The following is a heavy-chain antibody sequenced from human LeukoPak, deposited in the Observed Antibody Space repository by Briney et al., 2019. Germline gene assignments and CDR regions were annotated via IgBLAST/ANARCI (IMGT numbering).Heavy chain of an antibody. J-gene: IGHJ6*03. CDR3: ARYDFWSGYPPGTYYYYMDV. Sequence: SETPSLTCAVYGGSFSGYYWSWIRQPPGKGLEWIGRIYTGGSTNYNPSLKSRVAMSVDTSKNQFSLKLSSVTAADTAVYYCARYDFWSGYPPGTYYYYMDVWGKGTTVTVSS. V-gene: IGHV4-59*10. CDR2: IYTGGST. D-gene: IGHD3-3*01. CDR1: GGSFSGYY.